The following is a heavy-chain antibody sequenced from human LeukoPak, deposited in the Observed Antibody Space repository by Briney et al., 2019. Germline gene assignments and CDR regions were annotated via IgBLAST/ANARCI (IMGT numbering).Heavy chain of an antibody. J-gene: IGHJ4*02. Sequence: SETLSLTCTVPGGSISSSSYYWGWIRQPPGKGLEWIGYIYYSGSTDYNPSLKSRVTISVDTSKNHFSLKLSSVTAADTAVYYCARSHSSGWFSEDCWGQGTLVTVSS. CDR3: ARSHSSGWFSEDC. CDR2: IYYSGST. V-gene: IGHV4-61*03. D-gene: IGHD6-19*01. CDR1: GGSISSSSYY.